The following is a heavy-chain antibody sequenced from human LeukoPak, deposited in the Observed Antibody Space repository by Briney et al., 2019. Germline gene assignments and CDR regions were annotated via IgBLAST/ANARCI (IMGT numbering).Heavy chain of an antibody. CDR1: GFTFSSYG. CDR2: ISYDGSNK. CDR3: AKDLHVVVVTALLDY. V-gene: IGHV3-30*18. Sequence: GGSLRLSCAASGFTFSSYGMHWVRQAPGKGLEWVAVISYDGSNKYYADSVKGRFTISRDNSKNTLYLQMNSLRAEDTAVYYCAKDLHVVVVTALLDYWGQGTLVTVSS. D-gene: IGHD2-21*02. J-gene: IGHJ4*02.